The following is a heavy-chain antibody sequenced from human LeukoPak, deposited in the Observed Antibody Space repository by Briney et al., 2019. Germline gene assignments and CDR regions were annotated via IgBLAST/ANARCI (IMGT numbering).Heavy chain of an antibody. D-gene: IGHD2-2*01. CDR3: ARESSTSYAFDY. CDR2: ISSSSSYI. J-gene: IGHJ4*02. CDR1: GFTFSSYS. Sequence: GGSLRLSCAASGFTFSSYSMNWVRQAPGKGLEWASSISSSSSYIYYADSVKGRFTISRDNAKNSLYLQMNSLRAEDTAVYYCARESSTSYAFDYWGQGTLVTVSS. V-gene: IGHV3-21*01.